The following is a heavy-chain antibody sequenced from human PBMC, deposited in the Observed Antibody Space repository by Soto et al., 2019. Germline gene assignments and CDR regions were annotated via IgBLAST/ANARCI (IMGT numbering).Heavy chain of an antibody. CDR1: GGSISSYY. J-gene: IGHJ4*02. V-gene: IGHV4-59*08. D-gene: IGHD2-15*01. CDR2: IYYSGST. CDR3: ARVYCSGGSCYGLFDD. Sequence: PSETLSLTCTVSGGSISSYYWSWIRQPPGKGLEWIGYIYYSGSTNYNPSLKSRVTISVDTSKNQFSLKLSSVTAADTAVYYCARVYCSGGSCYGLFDDRGQGTLVTVSS.